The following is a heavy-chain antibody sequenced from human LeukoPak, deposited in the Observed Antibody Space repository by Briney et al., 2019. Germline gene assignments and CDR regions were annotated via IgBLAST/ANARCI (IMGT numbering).Heavy chain of an antibody. J-gene: IGHJ4*02. Sequence: GGSLRLSCAASGFTFSYHWMTWVRQAPGKGLQWVGRSRNKANSYVAEYAAPVKGRFTISRDDSKNSVFLQMDSLKTEDTAVYYCARELAAGPSDHWGQGTLVTVSS. V-gene: IGHV3-72*01. CDR3: ARELAAGPSDH. CDR1: GFTFSYHW. D-gene: IGHD3-3*02. CDR2: SRNKANSYVA.